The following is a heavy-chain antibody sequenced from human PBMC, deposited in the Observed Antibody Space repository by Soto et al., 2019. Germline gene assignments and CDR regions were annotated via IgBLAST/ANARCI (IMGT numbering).Heavy chain of an antibody. Sequence: QVQLQESGPGLVKPSGTLSLTCAVSAASISTSNWWSWVRQPPGKGLERIGEIYHSGSTNYNPSLKGRVTISVDKSKNQCSLKLRSVIAAGTAVYYWARGSGSYCYDMDVWGQWTTVTVSS. J-gene: IGHJ6*02. CDR2: IYHSGST. D-gene: IGHD1-26*01. CDR1: AASISTSNW. CDR3: ARGSGSYCYDMDV. V-gene: IGHV4-4*02.